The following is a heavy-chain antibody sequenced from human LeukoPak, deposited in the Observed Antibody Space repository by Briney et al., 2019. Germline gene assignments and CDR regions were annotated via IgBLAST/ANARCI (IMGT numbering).Heavy chain of an antibody. CDR3: ARAEKEYYDILTGYYSGPYYFDY. Sequence: GGSLRLSCAASGFTVSNNYMSWVRQAPGKGLEWVSLIYSGGTTYYADSVEGRFTISRDNSKNTLYLQMNSLRAEDTAVYYCARAEKEYYDILTGYYSGPYYFDYWGQGTLVTVSS. V-gene: IGHV3-66*01. CDR2: IYSGGTT. CDR1: GFTVSNNY. J-gene: IGHJ4*02. D-gene: IGHD3-9*01.